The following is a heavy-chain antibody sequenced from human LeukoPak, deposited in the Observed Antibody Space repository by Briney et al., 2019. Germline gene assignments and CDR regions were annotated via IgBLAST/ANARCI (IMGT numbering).Heavy chain of an antibody. CDR1: GYSFTSYA. J-gene: IGHJ3*02. Sequence: ASVKVSCKASGYSFTSYAMHWVRQAPGQRLEWMGWIDAGNGNTKYSQKFQGRVTITRDTSASTAYMELSSLRSEDTAVYYCARPNSPSSGPGAFDIWGQGTMVTVSS. CDR3: ARPNSPSSGPGAFDI. CDR2: IDAGNGNT. D-gene: IGHD3-22*01. V-gene: IGHV1-3*01.